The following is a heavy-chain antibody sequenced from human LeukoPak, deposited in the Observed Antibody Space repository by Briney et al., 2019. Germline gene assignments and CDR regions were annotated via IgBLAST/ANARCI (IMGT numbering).Heavy chain of an antibody. V-gene: IGHV3-21*01. J-gene: IGHJ4*02. CDR1: GFTFSSYS. D-gene: IGHD2-15*01. Sequence: GGSLRLSCAASGFTFSSYSMNWVRQAPGRGLEWVSSISSSSSYIYYADSVKGRFTISRDNAKNSLYLQMNSLRAEDTAVYYCARDICSGGSCYFDYWGQGTLVTVSS. CDR2: ISSSSSYI. CDR3: ARDICSGGSCYFDY.